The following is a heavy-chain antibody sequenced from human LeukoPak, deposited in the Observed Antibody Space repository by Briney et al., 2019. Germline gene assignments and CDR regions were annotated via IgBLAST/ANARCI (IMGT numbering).Heavy chain of an antibody. J-gene: IGHJ4*02. D-gene: IGHD6-13*01. CDR1: GFTFSRHG. V-gene: IGHV3-30*18. CDR3: AKQSAGSAAWYSLHYDF. Sequence: GGSLRLSCAPSGFTFSRHGMHWVRQAPGKGLEWVAIISNDGSRKYYAHSVEGRFTISRGNSKDTLYLQMNGLRAEDTAVYFCAKQSAGSAAWYSLHYDFWGQGTLVTVSS. CDR2: ISNDGSRK.